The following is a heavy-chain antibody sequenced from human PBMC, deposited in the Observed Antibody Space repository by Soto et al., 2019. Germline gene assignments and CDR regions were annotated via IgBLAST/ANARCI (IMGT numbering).Heavy chain of an antibody. J-gene: IGHJ5*02. Sequence: PGGSLRLSCAASGFTFNDFVMTWIRQAPGRGPEWVASTSNSGNSVYYADSVKGRFTVSRDNAQNTLTLQMTDLRVDGTAVYYCARNTFNWFDPWGQGTLVTVSS. CDR2: TSNSGNSV. V-gene: IGHV3-11*01. CDR3: ARNTFNWFDP. CDR1: GFTFNDFV.